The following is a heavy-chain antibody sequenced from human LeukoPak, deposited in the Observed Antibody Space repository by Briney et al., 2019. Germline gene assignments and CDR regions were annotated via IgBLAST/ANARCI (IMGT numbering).Heavy chain of an antibody. CDR1: GFTFSSYW. J-gene: IGHJ6*02. Sequence: GGSLRLSCVTSGFTFSSYWMTWVRQAPGKGLEWVANINQDGHEKNYVDSVKGRFTISRDNPKNLLYLQMNSLRAEDTAVYFCVRDMDVWAQGTTVTVSS. CDR3: VRDMDV. CDR2: INQDGHEK. V-gene: IGHV3-7*05.